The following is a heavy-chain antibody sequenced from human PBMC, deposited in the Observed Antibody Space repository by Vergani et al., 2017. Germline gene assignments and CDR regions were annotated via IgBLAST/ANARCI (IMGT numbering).Heavy chain of an antibody. D-gene: IGHD2-21*02. V-gene: IGHV3-30*02. CDR1: GFTFRSNG. Sequence: QVQLVESGGGVVQPGGSLRLSCVTSGFTFRSNGMHWVRQAPGKGLEWVAFIWYDGSKTYYADSVKGRFTISRDNSKNTLFLQMNSLRAEDTAIYYCAKMGSVVVTKVAYYFVYWGQGTPVTVSS. CDR2: IWYDGSKT. CDR3: AKMGSVVVTKVAYYFVY. J-gene: IGHJ4*02.